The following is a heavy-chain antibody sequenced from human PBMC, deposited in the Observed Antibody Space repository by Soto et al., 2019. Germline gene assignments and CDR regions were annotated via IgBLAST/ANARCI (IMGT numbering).Heavy chain of an antibody. CDR2: ISSSLGHT. CDR1: GFDFSDFH. CDR3: AANWNFGLNF. J-gene: IGHJ4*02. Sequence: PGGSLRLSCVASGFDFSDFHISWVRQAPGKGLEWISYISSSLGHTDYAESVKGRFTISRDNAKSPVFLEMSDLRSDDTAVYYCAANWNFGLNFWGQGTLVTVYS. V-gene: IGHV3-11*03. D-gene: IGHD1-1*01.